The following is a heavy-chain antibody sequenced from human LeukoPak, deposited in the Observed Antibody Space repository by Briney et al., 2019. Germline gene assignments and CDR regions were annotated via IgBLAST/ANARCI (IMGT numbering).Heavy chain of an antibody. J-gene: IGHJ5*02. Sequence: ASVKVSCKASGYSFTTYTMSWVRQAPGQGLEWMGWINTNTGNPMYAQGFTGRFVFSLETSVSTAYLQINTLKAEDTAVYYCARVDYSSTSNWFDPWGQGTLVTVSS. CDR1: GYSFTTYT. CDR3: ARVDYSSTSNWFDP. D-gene: IGHD6-6*01. V-gene: IGHV7-4-1*02. CDR2: INTNTGNP.